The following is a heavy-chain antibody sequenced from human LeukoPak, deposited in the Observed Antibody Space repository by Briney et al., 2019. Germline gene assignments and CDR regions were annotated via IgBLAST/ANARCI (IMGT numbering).Heavy chain of an antibody. CDR3: AREGPQTTVPEGMDV. CDR2: IYYRGTT. J-gene: IGHJ6*02. Sequence: NPSETLSLPCTVSGDSISYYYWSWLRQSPGKGLEWLGYIYYRGTTNYNPSLQNQVTISVDTSKNQLSLQLRSVTAADTAGYYCAREGPQTTVPEGMDVWGQGTTVTVSS. CDR1: GDSISYYY. V-gene: IGHV4-59*01. D-gene: IGHD4-17*01.